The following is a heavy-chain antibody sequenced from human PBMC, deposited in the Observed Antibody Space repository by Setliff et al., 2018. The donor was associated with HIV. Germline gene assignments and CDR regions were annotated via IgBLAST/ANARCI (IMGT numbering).Heavy chain of an antibody. CDR1: GDSISSGDYY. J-gene: IGHJ5*01. V-gene: IGHV4-61*08. CDR3: ARVGHYYGSGSPFDP. Sequence: SETLSLTCTVSGDSISSGDYYWSWIRQPPGKGLEWIGEINHSGSTNYNPSLKSRVTISVDTSKNQFSLKLSSVTAADTAVYYCARVGHYYGSGSPFDPWGQGTLVTVSS. CDR2: INHSGST. D-gene: IGHD3-10*01.